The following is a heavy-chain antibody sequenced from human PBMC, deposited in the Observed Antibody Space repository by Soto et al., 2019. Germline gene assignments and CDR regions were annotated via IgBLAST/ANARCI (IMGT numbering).Heavy chain of an antibody. Sequence: EVQLLESGGGLVQPGGSLRLSCAASGFTFSSYAMSWVRQAPGKGLEWVSAISGSGGSTYYADSVKGRFTISRDNSKNARFRQMHGLRAEETAVYYCLAYCSSTSCFNYFDYWGQGTLVTVSS. J-gene: IGHJ4*02. D-gene: IGHD2-2*01. V-gene: IGHV3-23*01. CDR3: LAYCSSTSCFNYFDY. CDR2: ISGSGGST. CDR1: GFTFSSYA.